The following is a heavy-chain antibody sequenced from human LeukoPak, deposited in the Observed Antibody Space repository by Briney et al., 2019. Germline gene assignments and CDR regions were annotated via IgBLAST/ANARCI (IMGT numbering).Heavy chain of an antibody. CDR3: AREGYHYDSSGPGNWFDP. J-gene: IGHJ5*02. Sequence: ASVKVSCKASGGTFSSYAISWVRQAPGQGLEWMGRIIPIFGTANYAQKFQGRVTITTDESTSTAYMELSSPRSEDTAVYYCAREGYHYDSSGPGNWFDPWGQGTLVTVSS. D-gene: IGHD3-22*01. V-gene: IGHV1-69*05. CDR1: GGTFSSYA. CDR2: IIPIFGTA.